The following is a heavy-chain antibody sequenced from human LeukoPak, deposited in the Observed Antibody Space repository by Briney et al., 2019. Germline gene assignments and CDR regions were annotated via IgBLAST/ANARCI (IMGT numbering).Heavy chain of an antibody. J-gene: IGHJ4*02. D-gene: IGHD5-12*01. V-gene: IGHV4-59*01. CDR3: ARGVAGYGPYDY. CDR1: GGSISSYY. CDR2: IFYSGST. Sequence: SETLSLTCTVSGGSISSYYWSWIRQPPGKGLEWIGNIFYSGSTNYNPSLKSRVTISVDTAKNQFSLKLSSVTAADTAVYYCARGVAGYGPYDYWGQGTLVTVSS.